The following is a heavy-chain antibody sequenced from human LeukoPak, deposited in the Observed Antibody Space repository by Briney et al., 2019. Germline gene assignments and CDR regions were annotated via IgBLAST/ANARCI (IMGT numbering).Heavy chain of an antibody. V-gene: IGHV3-30*04. Sequence: GGSLRLSCAASGFTFSSYSMHWVRQAPGKGLEWVAVISYDGSNKYYADSVKGRFTISRDNSKNTLYLQMNSLRAEDTAVYYCARDLGYDFWSGRYYYMDVWGKGTTVTVSS. CDR3: ARDLGYDFWSGRYYYMDV. CDR2: ISYDGSNK. D-gene: IGHD3-3*01. J-gene: IGHJ6*03. CDR1: GFTFSSYS.